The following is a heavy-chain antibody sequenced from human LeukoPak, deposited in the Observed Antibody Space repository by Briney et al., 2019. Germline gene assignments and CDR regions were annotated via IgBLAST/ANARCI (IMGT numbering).Heavy chain of an antibody. CDR3: ARVSRFLEWFQSY. D-gene: IGHD3-3*01. CDR1: GGTFSSYA. J-gene: IGHJ4*02. V-gene: IGHV1-69*05. Sequence: ASVKVSCKASGGTFSSYAISWVRQAPGQGLEWMGGIIPIFGTANYAQKFQGRVTMTTDTSTSTAYMELRSLRSDDTAVYYCARVSRFLEWFQSYWGQGTLVTVSS. CDR2: IIPIFGTA.